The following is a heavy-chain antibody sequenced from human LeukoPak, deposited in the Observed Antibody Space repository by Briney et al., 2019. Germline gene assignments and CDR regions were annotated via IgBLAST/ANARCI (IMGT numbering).Heavy chain of an antibody. CDR3: AKAGAVVVVAAKFFDY. Sequence: PGGSLRLSCAASGFTFSSYGMSWVRQAPGKGLEWVSAIGATGGTTYYADSVKGRFTISRDNSKNTLYLQMNSLRAEDTAVYYCAKAGAVVVVAAKFFDYWGQGTLVTVSS. J-gene: IGHJ4*02. CDR2: IGATGGTT. D-gene: IGHD2-15*01. CDR1: GFTFSSYG. V-gene: IGHV3-23*01.